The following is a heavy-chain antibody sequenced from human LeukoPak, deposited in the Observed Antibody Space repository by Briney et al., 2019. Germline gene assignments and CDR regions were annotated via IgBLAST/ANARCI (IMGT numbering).Heavy chain of an antibody. Sequence: SETLSLTCALYGGSFTYYYWSWIRQPAGKGLEWIGEINHAGSTTYNPSLKSRVTISVDTSKNQFSLKLSSVTAADTAVYYCARVIIAAAGYYFDYWGQGTLVTVSS. CDR3: ARVIIAAAGYYFDY. CDR2: INHAGST. D-gene: IGHD6-13*01. J-gene: IGHJ4*02. CDR1: GGSFTYYY. V-gene: IGHV4-34*01.